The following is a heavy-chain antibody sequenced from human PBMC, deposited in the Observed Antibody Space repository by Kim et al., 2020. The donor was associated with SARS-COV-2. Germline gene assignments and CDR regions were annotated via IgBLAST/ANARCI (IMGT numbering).Heavy chain of an antibody. Sequence: SVKVSCKASGGTFSSYAISWVRQAPGQGLEWMGRIIPILGIANYAQKFQGRVTITADKSTSTAYMELSSLRSEDTAVYYCARDYSGYDYGFDYWGQGTL. CDR1: GGTFSSYA. CDR2: IIPILGIA. CDR3: ARDYSGYDYGFDY. V-gene: IGHV1-69*04. J-gene: IGHJ4*02. D-gene: IGHD5-12*01.